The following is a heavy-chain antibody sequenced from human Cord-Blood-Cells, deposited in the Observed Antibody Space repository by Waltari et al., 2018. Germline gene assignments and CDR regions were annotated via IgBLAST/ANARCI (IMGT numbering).Heavy chain of an antibody. Sequence: QVQLQQWGAGLLKPSETLSLTCAVYGGSFSGYYWSWIRQPPGKGLEWIGEINHRGRTHSNPTLRSRVTISVEPPKSQFSLKLSSVNAADTAVYYCARGNIWAAAGYWYFDLWGRGTLVTVSS. V-gene: IGHV4-34*01. CDR3: ARGNIWAAAGYWYFDL. J-gene: IGHJ2*01. CDR2: INHRGRT. D-gene: IGHD6-13*01. CDR1: GGSFSGYY.